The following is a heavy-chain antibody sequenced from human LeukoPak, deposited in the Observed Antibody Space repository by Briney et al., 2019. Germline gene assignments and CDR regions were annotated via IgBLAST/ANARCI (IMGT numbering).Heavy chain of an antibody. V-gene: IGHV3-30*02. CDR3: AKGKGKLGAFQSDFDY. Sequence: PGGSLRLSCAASGFTFSSYGMHWVRQAPGKGLEWVAFIRYDGSNKYYVESVKGRFSISGDNSKNTLYLEMNSLRAEDTAIYYCAKGKGKLGAFQSDFDYWGQGPLVSVSS. D-gene: IGHD1-26*01. J-gene: IGHJ4*02. CDR1: GFTFSSYG. CDR2: IRYDGSNK.